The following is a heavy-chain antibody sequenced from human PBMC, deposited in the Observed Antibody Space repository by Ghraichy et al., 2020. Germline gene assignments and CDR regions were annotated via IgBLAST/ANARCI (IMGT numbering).Heavy chain of an antibody. CDR2: IKPGGSEK. CDR1: GFSFSSNW. V-gene: IGHV3-7*01. D-gene: IGHD1-26*01. CDR3: AKDGVWSSDS. Sequence: GGSLRLSCAVSGFSFSSNWMNWVRQAPGKGLEWVASIKPGGSEKYYVDSVKGQFTISRDNTKNSLYLQMNSLRAEDTALYYCAKDGVWSSDSWGQGTLVIVSS. J-gene: IGHJ4*02.